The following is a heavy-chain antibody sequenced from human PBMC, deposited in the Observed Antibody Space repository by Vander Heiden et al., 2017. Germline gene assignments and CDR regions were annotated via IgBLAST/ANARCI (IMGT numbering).Heavy chain of an antibody. J-gene: IGHJ4*02. CDR2: IDYSGST. V-gene: IGHV4-61*01. D-gene: IGHD1-26*01. Sequence: QVQLQESGPGLVKPSETLSLTCTVSGGSVSSGSYYWSWIRQPPGKGLEWIGYIDYSGSTNYNPSHKSRVNRSVDTSKNQFSLKLSSVTAADTAVYYCARSLYSGSGVFDYWGQGTLVTVSS. CDR3: ARSLYSGSGVFDY. CDR1: GGSVSSGSYY.